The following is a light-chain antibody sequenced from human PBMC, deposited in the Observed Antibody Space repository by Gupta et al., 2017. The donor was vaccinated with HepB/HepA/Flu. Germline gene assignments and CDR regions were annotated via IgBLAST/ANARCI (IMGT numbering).Light chain of an antibody. CDR2: GYS. V-gene: IGLV1-40*01. CDR1: TSNIGADSD. Sequence: QSVLTQPHSVSGAPGQTVIIPCTGSTSNIGADSDVHWYHQLPGTAPKLLIYGYSSRPSGVPDRFSGSKSGASASLAITGLQAEDEGDYYCQSFDSSLGGVLFGGGTRLTVL. CDR3: QSFDSSLGGVL. J-gene: IGLJ2*01.